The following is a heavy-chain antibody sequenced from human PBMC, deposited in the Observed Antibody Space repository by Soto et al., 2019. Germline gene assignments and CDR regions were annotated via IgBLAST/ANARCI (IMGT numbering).Heavy chain of an antibody. Sequence: PSDTLSLTCTVSGGSISSSSYYWGWIRQPPGKGLEWIGSIYYSGSTYYNPSLKSRVTISVDTSKNQFSLKLSSVTAADTAVYYCARQPNVLRFLEWLPDINYMDVWGQGTTVTVSS. CDR3: ARQPNVLRFLEWLPDINYMDV. CDR2: IYYSGST. D-gene: IGHD3-3*01. J-gene: IGHJ6*02. V-gene: IGHV4-39*01. CDR1: GGSISSSSYY.